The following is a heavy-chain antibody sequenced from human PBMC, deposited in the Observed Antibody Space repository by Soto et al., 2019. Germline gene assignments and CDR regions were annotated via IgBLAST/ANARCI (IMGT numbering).Heavy chain of an antibody. CDR3: ARDQDVDIVATTLPDY. Sequence: QVQLVESGGGVVQPGRSLRLSCAASGFTFSSYGMHWVRQAPGKGLEWVAVIWYDGSNKYYADSVKGRFTISRDNPKNTLYLQMNSLRAEDTAVYYCARDQDVDIVATTLPDYWGQGTLVTVSS. D-gene: IGHD5-12*01. V-gene: IGHV3-33*01. CDR1: GFTFSSYG. CDR2: IWYDGSNK. J-gene: IGHJ4*02.